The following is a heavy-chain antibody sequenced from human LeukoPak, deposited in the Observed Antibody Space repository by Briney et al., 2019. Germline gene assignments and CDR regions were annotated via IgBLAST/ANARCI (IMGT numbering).Heavy chain of an antibody. CDR3: AKDRAAAGPYYYHGMDV. CDR2: ISYDGSNK. Sequence: PGGSLRLSCAASGFTFSSYGMHWVRQAPGKGLEWVAVISYDGSNKYYADSVKGRFTISRDNSKNTLYLQMNSLRAEDTAVYYCAKDRAAAGPYYYHGMDVWGQGTTVTVSS. CDR1: GFTFSSYG. J-gene: IGHJ6*02. V-gene: IGHV3-30*18. D-gene: IGHD6-13*01.